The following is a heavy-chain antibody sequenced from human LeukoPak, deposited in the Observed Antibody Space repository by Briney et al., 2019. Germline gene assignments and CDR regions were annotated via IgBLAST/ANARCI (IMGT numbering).Heavy chain of an antibody. V-gene: IGHV3-73*01. CDR2: ITSKANSYAT. J-gene: IGHJ4*02. CDR3: TRLGYSYGFPDFDY. D-gene: IGHD5-18*01. CDR1: GSTSSVLA. Sequence: PGGSLKPAWAPPGSTSSVLAMDWVPRPPGKGLGWVGRITSKANSYATAYAASVKGRFTISRDDSKNTAYLQMNSLKTEDTAVYYCTRLGYSYGFPDFDYWGQGTLVTVSS.